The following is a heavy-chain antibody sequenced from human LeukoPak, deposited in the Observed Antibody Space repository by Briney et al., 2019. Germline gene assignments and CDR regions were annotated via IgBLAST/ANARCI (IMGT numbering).Heavy chain of an antibody. V-gene: IGHV3-23*01. CDR1: GFTFSSYG. Sequence: GGSLRLSCAASGFTFSSYGMHWVRQAPGKGLEWVSAISGSGGSTYYADSVKGRFTISRDNSKNTLYLQMNSLRAEDTALFYCAKSDCGTIGCKRLHYWGQGTLVTVSS. D-gene: IGHD4/OR15-4a*01. J-gene: IGHJ4*02. CDR3: AKSDCGTIGCKRLHY. CDR2: ISGSGGST.